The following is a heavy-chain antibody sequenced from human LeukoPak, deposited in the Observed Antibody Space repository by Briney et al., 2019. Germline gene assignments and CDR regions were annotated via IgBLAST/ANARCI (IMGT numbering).Heavy chain of an antibody. CDR1: GYTFTGYY. V-gene: IGHV1-2*02. J-gene: IGHJ4*02. CDR2: ISPKSGST. D-gene: IGHD3/OR15-3a*01. CDR3: ARVDNRDWYYFDY. Sequence: ASVKVSCKASGYTFTGYYMHWVRQAPGQGLEWMGWISPKSGSTDYAQKFQGRVAMTGDTSIRTGYMELNNLTSYDTAVYYCARVDNRDWYYFDYWGQGSLVTVSS.